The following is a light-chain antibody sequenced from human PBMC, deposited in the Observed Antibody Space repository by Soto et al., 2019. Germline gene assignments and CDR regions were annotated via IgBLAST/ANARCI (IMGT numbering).Light chain of an antibody. J-gene: IGKJ1*01. CDR2: GAS. CDR1: QSVSNNY. V-gene: IGKV3-20*01. CDR3: LQYGSSGT. Sequence: ELVLTQSPGTLSLSTGERATLSCRASQSVSNNYLAWYQQKPGQAPRLLIYGASNRATGIPDRFSGSGSGTDFTLTISRLEPEDFAVYYCLQYGSSGTFGQGAKVDI.